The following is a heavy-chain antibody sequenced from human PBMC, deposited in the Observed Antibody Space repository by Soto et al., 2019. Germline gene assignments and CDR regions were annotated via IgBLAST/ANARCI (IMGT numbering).Heavy chain of an antibody. V-gene: IGHV1-46*01. Sequence: GASVKVSCKTSGYTFSTYYMHWVRQAPGQGLEWMGLINPSDGSTRYAQKFQGRATITADESTSTAYMELSSLRSEDTAVYYCARSYSGSYTDRGYYGMDVWGQGTTVTVSS. CDR3: ARSYSGSYTDRGYYGMDV. J-gene: IGHJ6*02. CDR1: GYTFSTYY. D-gene: IGHD1-26*01. CDR2: INPSDGST.